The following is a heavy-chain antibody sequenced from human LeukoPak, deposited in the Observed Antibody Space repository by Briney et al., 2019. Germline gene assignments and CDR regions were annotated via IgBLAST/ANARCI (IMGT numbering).Heavy chain of an antibody. CDR3: ARSGDCGGDCEAFDI. Sequence: SETLSLTCAVYGGSFSGYYRSWIRQPPGKGLEGIGEINHSGSTNYNPSLQSRVTISVDTSKTQFSLKPSSVPAADTAVYHRARSGDCGGDCEAFDIWGQGTMVTVSS. J-gene: IGHJ3*02. V-gene: IGHV4-34*01. CDR1: GGSFSGYY. D-gene: IGHD2-21*02. CDR2: INHSGST.